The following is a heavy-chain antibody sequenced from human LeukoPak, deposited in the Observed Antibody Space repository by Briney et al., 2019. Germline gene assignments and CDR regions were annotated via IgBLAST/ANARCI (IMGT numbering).Heavy chain of an antibody. V-gene: IGHV3-23*01. D-gene: IGHD2-15*01. Sequence: GGSLRLSCAASGFTFSSYAMSWVRQAPGKGLEWVSAISGSGGSTYYADSVKGRFTISRDNSKNTLYLQMNSLRAEDTAVYCCAKDPGYCSGGSCYLGRYGMDVWGQGTTVTVSS. J-gene: IGHJ6*02. CDR1: GFTFSSYA. CDR2: ISGSGGST. CDR3: AKDPGYCSGGSCYLGRYGMDV.